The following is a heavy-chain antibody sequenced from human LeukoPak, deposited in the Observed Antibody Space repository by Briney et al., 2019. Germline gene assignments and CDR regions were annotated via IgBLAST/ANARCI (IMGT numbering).Heavy chain of an antibody. CDR2: IYPGDSDT. CDR3: SRPSFSRGWAGFDY. J-gene: IGHJ4*02. D-gene: IGHD6-19*01. V-gene: IGHV5-51*01. CDR1: GYSFTSYW. Sequence: GESLKISCKGSGYSFTSYWIGWVRQMPGKGLEWMGIIYPGDSDTRYSPSFQGQVTISADKSISTAYLQWSSLKASDSAIYYGSRPSFSRGWAGFDYWGQGTLVTVSS.